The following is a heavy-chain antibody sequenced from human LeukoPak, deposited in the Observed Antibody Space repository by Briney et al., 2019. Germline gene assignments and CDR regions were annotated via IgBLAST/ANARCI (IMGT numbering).Heavy chain of an antibody. J-gene: IGHJ4*02. CDR1: GYTFTSYD. CDR2: MNPNSGGT. V-gene: IGHV1-2*02. D-gene: IGHD3-9*01. CDR3: ARGRSLRYFDWCDDY. Sequence: ASVKVSCKASGYTFTSYDINWVRQATGQGLEWMGWMNPNSGGTNYAQKFQGRVTMTRDTSISTAYMELSRPRSDDTAVYYCARGRSLRYFDWCDDYWGQGTLVTVSS.